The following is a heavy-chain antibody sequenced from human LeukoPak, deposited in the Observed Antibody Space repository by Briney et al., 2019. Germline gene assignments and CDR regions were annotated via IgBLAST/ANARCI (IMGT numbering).Heavy chain of an antibody. Sequence: SETLSLTCTVSGGSISSYYWSWIRQPPGKGLEWIGYIYYTGSTNYNPSLKSRVTILVDTSKNQFSLKLSSVTAADTAVYYCARRAYSYGDFDYWGQGTLVTVSS. CDR3: ARRAYSYGDFDY. CDR2: IYYTGST. CDR1: GGSISSYY. D-gene: IGHD5-18*01. V-gene: IGHV4-59*08. J-gene: IGHJ4*02.